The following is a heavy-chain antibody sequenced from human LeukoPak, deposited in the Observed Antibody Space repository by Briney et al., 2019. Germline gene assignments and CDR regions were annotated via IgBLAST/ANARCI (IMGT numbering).Heavy chain of an antibody. J-gene: IGHJ5*02. CDR2: IYYSGTT. CDR3: AREGDYSNYPDP. V-gene: IGHV4-59*12. CDR1: GGSISSYY. Sequence: PSETLSLTCTVSGGSISSYYWSWIRQPPGKGLEWIGYIYYSGTTNYNPSLKSRVTISVDTSKNQFSLKLSSVTAADTAVYYCAREGDYSNYPDPWGQGTLVTVSS. D-gene: IGHD4-11*01.